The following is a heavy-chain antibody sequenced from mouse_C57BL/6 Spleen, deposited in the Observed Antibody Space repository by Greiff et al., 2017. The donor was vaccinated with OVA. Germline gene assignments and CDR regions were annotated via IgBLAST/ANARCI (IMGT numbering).Heavy chain of an antibody. Sequence: EVQLMESGGGLVKPGASLKLSCAASGFTFSDYGMHWVRQAPEKGLEWVAYISSGSSTIYYADTVKGRYTISRDNAKNTLFLQMTSLRSEDTAMYYCARPPTGWGQGTTLTVSS. CDR1: GFTFSDYG. D-gene: IGHD1-1*01. CDR2: ISSGSSTI. J-gene: IGHJ2*01. V-gene: IGHV5-17*01. CDR3: ARPPTG.